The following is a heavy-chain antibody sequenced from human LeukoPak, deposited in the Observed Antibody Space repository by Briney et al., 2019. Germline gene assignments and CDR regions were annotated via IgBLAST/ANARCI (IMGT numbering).Heavy chain of an antibody. V-gene: IGHV3-30-3*01. CDR1: GFTFSSYA. Sequence: GGSLRLSCAASGFTFSSYAMHWVRQAPGKGLEWVAVISYDGSNKYYADSVKGRFTISRDNSKNTLYLQMNSLRAEDTAVYYCAKGSKTVGDPNDYWGQGTLVTVSS. J-gene: IGHJ4*02. CDR2: ISYDGSNK. CDR3: AKGSKTVGDPNDY. D-gene: IGHD3-10*01.